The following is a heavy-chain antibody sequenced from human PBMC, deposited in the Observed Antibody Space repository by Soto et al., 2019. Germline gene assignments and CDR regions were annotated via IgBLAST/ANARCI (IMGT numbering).Heavy chain of an antibody. Sequence: PSETLSLTCAVSGGSISSGGYSWSWIRQPPGKGLEWIGYIYHSGSTYYDPSLKSRVTLSVERSKNQFSLKLSSVTAADTAVYYCARGNKGEWSFSHFDYWGQGTLVTVSS. J-gene: IGHJ4*02. CDR1: GGSISSGGYS. D-gene: IGHD3-3*01. CDR2: IYHSGST. V-gene: IGHV4-30-2*01. CDR3: ARGNKGEWSFSHFDY.